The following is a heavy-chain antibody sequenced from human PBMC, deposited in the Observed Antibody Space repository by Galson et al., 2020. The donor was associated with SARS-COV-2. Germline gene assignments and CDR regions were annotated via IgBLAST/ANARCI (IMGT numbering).Heavy chain of an antibody. CDR2: IYHSGTT. D-gene: IGHD3-22*01. CDR3: ARGIVALYPIDY. J-gene: IGHJ4*02. V-gene: IGHV4-38-2*02. Sequence: SETLSLTCTVSGFSISSGYYWGWIRQPPGKGQEWIASIYHSGTTYYNPSLRIRVTISVDTSKNQFALNLNSVSAADTAVYYCARGIVALYPIDYCGQGTLVIVSS. CDR1: GFSISSGYY.